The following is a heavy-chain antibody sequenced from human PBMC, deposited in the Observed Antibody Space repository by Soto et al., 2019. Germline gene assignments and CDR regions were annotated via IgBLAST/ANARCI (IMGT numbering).Heavy chain of an antibody. CDR1: GGSISSGGYS. Sequence: QLQLQESGSGLVKPSQTLSLTCAVSGGSISSGGYSWSWIRQPPGKGLDWIGYIYHSGSTYYNPSLKSRVTISVDRSKNQFSLKLSSVTAADTAVYYSAARGGLPRYYWGQGTLVTVSS. V-gene: IGHV4-30-2*01. D-gene: IGHD5-12*01. CDR2: IYHSGST. CDR3: AARGGLPRYY. J-gene: IGHJ4*02.